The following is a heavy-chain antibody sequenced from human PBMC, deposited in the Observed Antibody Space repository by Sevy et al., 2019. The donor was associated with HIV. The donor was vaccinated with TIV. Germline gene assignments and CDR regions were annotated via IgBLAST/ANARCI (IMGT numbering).Heavy chain of an antibody. CDR1: GFTVSKYA. D-gene: IGHD3-22*01. Sequence: GGSLRLSCAASGFTVSKYALNWVRQVPGNGLEWVSTISGSGFNPYYGDSVKGRFTISRDNSKNTLYLQMSSLSPEDTALYYCAKDRFDGSGYYPEGAFDIWGQGTKVTVSS. CDR3: AKDRFDGSGYYPEGAFDI. V-gene: IGHV3-23*01. J-gene: IGHJ3*02. CDR2: ISGSGFNP.